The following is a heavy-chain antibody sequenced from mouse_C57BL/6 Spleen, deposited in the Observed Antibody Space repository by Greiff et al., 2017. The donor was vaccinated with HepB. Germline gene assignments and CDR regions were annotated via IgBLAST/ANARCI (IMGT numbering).Heavy chain of an antibody. J-gene: IGHJ2*01. CDR3: ARDPVGSSPYYFDY. D-gene: IGHD1-1*01. Sequence: EVKVVESGGGLVKPGGSLKLSCAASGFTFSSYAMSWVRQTPEKRLEWVATISDGGSYTYYPDNVKGRFTISRDNAKNNLYLQMSHLKSEDTAMYYCARDPVGSSPYYFDYWGQGTTLTVSS. CDR1: GFTFSSYA. V-gene: IGHV5-4*01. CDR2: ISDGGSYT.